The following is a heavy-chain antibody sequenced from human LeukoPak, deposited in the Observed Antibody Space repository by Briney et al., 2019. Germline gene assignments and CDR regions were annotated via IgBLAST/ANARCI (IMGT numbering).Heavy chain of an antibody. CDR3: ASTTVTTHAFDI. J-gene: IGHJ3*02. V-gene: IGHV1-2*02. CDR1: GYTLTSYD. CDR2: INPNSGGT. D-gene: IGHD4-17*01. Sequence: ASVKVSCKASGYTLTSYDINWVRQAPGQGLEWMGWINPNSGGTNYAQKFQGRVTMTRDTSISTAYMELSRLRSDDTAVYYCASTTVTTHAFDIWGQGTMVTVSS.